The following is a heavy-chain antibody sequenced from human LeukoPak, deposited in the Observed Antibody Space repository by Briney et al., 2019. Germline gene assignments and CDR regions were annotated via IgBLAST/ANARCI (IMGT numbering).Heavy chain of an antibody. CDR2: ISAYNGNT. V-gene: IGHV1-18*01. J-gene: IGHJ4*02. Sequence: GASVKVSCKASGYTLTSYGISWVRQAPGQGLEWMGWISAYNGNTNYAQNLQGRVTMTTDTSTSTDYMELRSLRSDDTAVYYCARDYRYDILTGYSPMRYWGQGTLVTVSS. CDR3: ARDYRYDILTGYSPMRY. CDR1: GYTLTSYG. D-gene: IGHD3-9*01.